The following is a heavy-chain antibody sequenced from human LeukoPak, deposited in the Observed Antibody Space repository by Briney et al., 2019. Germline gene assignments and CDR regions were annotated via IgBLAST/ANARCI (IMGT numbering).Heavy chain of an antibody. J-gene: IGHJ1*01. CDR2: IYPGDSDT. Sequence: GESLKISCQGSGYSFTKYWIGWVRQMPGKGLEWMGTIYPGDSDTRYSPSFQGQVTISADNSINTAYLQWSSLKASDTAMYYCARLLGYCAGSNCYRYFQRWGQGTLVTVSS. CDR1: GYSFTKYW. V-gene: IGHV5-51*01. CDR3: ARLLGYCAGSNCYRYFQR. D-gene: IGHD2-15*01.